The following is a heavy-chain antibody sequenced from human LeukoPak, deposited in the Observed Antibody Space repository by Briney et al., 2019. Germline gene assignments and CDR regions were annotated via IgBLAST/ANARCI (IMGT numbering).Heavy chain of an antibody. CDR2: INTRSSSS. J-gene: IGHJ5*02. D-gene: IGHD2-15*01. Sequence: GGSLRLSCAASGFIFSIYNMNWVRQAPGKGLEWVSSINTRSSSSYYADSVKGRFTISRDNAKNSLYLQMNSLRVEDTAVYYCARDPRNVGLAPWGQGTLVTVSS. CDR1: GFIFSIYN. V-gene: IGHV3-21*01. CDR3: ARDPRNVGLAP.